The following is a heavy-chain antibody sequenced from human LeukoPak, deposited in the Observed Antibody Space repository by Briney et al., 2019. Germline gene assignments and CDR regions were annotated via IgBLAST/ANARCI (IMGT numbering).Heavy chain of an antibody. CDR1: GGTFSSYA. Sequence: SVKVSCKASGGTFSSYAIGWVRQAPGQGLEWMGGIIPIFGTANYAQKFQGRVTITADESTSTAYMELSSLRSEDTAVYYCAVSEDYGDYLHYFDYWGQGTLVTVSS. V-gene: IGHV1-69*01. CDR2: IIPIFGTA. D-gene: IGHD4-17*01. J-gene: IGHJ4*02. CDR3: AVSEDYGDYLHYFDY.